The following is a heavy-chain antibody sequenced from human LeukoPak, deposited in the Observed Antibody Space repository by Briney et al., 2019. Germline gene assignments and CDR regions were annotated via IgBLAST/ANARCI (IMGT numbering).Heavy chain of an antibody. J-gene: IGHJ5*02. V-gene: IGHV3-30*19. CDR1: GFTFSNFG. Sequence: GGSLRLSCAASGFTFSNFGMHWVRQAPGKGLEWVAVIAHDGSDKSYTDSVKGRFTISRDNPKNTVYLQMNSLRPDDTAIYHCARVGYLDCSSISCYFDHWGQGTLVTVSS. CDR3: ARVGYLDCSSISCYFDH. CDR2: IAHDGSDK. D-gene: IGHD2-2*01.